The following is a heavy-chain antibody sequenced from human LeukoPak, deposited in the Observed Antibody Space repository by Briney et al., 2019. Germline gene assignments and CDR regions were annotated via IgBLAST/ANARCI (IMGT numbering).Heavy chain of an antibody. CDR2: INEDGSEK. D-gene: IGHD5-24*01. CDR1: AFTFSRYW. J-gene: IGHJ4*02. V-gene: IGHV3-7*03. Sequence: GGSLRLSCAASAFTFSRYWTSWVRQAPGKGLEWVANINEDGSEKYYLDSVGGRFTISRDNAKNSLYLQMDSLRAEDTAVYYCAKVRQVEMATIFDYWGQGTLVTVSS. CDR3: AKVRQVEMATIFDY.